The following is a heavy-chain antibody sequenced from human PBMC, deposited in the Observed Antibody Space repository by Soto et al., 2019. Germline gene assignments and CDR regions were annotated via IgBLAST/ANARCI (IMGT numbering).Heavy chain of an antibody. Sequence: RSQTLSLTCAISGDSVSSNSAAWNWIRQSPSRGLEWLGRTYYRSKWYNDYAVSVKSRITINPDTSKNQFSLQLNSVTPEDTAVYYCVAYYDFWSGYSRPYYYGMDVWGQGTTVTVSS. J-gene: IGHJ6*02. CDR2: TYYRSKWYN. D-gene: IGHD3-3*01. V-gene: IGHV6-1*01. CDR1: GDSVSSNSAA. CDR3: VAYYDFWSGYSRPYYYGMDV.